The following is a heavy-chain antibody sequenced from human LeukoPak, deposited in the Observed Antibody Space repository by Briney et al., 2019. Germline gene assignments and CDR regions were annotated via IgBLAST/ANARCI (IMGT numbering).Heavy chain of an antibody. CDR2: ISSSGSTR. V-gene: IGHV3-11*04. J-gene: IGHJ4*02. CDR1: GFTFSDYY. D-gene: IGHD3-10*01. CDR3: ARASRGSVSYYDY. Sequence: GGSLRLSCAASGFTFSDYYMSWIRQAPGKGLEWVSYISSSGSTRYYADSVKGRFTISRDNAKNSLFLQMNSLRAEDTAVYYCARASRGSVSYYDYWDQGTLVTVSS.